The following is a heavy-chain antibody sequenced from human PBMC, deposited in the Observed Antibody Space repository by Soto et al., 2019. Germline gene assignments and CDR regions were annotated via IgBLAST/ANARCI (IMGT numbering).Heavy chain of an antibody. Sequence: SETLSLTCTVSGDSISRGAYSWSWIRQPPGKGLEWIGYVYHSGRTYYNPSLKSRVTISIDRSKNQFSLKLSPVTAADMAVYYCARDRSGYSYYYGLDVWGQGTTVTVSS. D-gene: IGHD1-26*01. V-gene: IGHV4-30-2*01. CDR2: VYHSGRT. J-gene: IGHJ6*02. CDR3: ARDRSGYSYYYGLDV. CDR1: GDSISRGAYS.